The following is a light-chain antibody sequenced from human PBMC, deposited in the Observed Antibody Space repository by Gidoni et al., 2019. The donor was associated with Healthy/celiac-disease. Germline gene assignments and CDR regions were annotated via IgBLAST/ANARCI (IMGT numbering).Light chain of an antibody. V-gene: IGLV3-21*02. CDR3: QVWDSSSDHVV. Sequence: SYVLTQPPSVSVAPGQTARITCGGNNIGSKSVHWYQQKPGQAHVLVVYDDSDRPSGIPERFSGSNSGNTATLTISRVEAVDEADYYCQVWDSSSDHVVFGGGTKLTVL. CDR2: DDS. J-gene: IGLJ2*01. CDR1: NIGSKS.